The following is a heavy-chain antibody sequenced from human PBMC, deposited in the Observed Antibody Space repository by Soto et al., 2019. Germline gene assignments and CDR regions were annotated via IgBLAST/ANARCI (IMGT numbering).Heavy chain of an antibody. V-gene: IGHV1-2*02. CDR1: GYPLTAKY. D-gene: IGHD6-13*01. J-gene: IGHJ5*02. Sequence: ASVKVSCKASGYPLTAKYLHWVRQAPGQGLEWMGWINPSSGGTKEAQKFRGRVTMTRDTSISAAYMELSRLTSDDTAVYYCAKGGSSWTEWFDPWGQGTPVTVSS. CDR3: AKGGSSWTEWFDP. CDR2: INPSSGGT.